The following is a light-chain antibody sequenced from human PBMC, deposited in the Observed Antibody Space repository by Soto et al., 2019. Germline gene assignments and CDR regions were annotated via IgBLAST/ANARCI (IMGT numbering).Light chain of an antibody. CDR2: AVS. CDR3: LQHHSYPPT. Sequence: DIQMTQSPSSLSASVGDGVTITCRASQGIKNDLAWYQQKPGKAPKRLIYAVSSLQSEVPSRFSGSGSGTEFTLTISSLQPEDVATYYCLQHHSYPPTVGQGTKVEI. CDR1: QGIKND. J-gene: IGKJ1*01. V-gene: IGKV1-17*01.